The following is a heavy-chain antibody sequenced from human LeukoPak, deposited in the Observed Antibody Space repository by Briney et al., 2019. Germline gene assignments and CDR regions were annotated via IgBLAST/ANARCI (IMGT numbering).Heavy chain of an antibody. J-gene: IGHJ4*02. Sequence: SETLSLTCTVSGGSISSSSYYWGWIRQPPGKGLEWIGSIYYSGSTYYNPSLKSRVTISVDTSKNQFSLKLSCVTAADTAVYYCAGLTYYYDSSGYYVDYWGQGTLVTVSS. D-gene: IGHD3-22*01. CDR1: GGSISSSSYY. CDR2: IYYSGST. V-gene: IGHV4-39*01. CDR3: AGLTYYYDSSGYYVDY.